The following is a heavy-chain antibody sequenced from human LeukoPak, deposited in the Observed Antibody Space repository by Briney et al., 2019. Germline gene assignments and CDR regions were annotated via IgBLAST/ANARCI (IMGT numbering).Heavy chain of an antibody. J-gene: IGHJ3*02. CDR2: IHTNGRI. V-gene: IGHV4-4*07. Sequence: PSETLSLTCTVFGDSISSYYWSWIRQAAGKGLEWIGRIHTNGRIDYNPSLKSRVSMSIDTSKNRFSLKVTSVTAADTAVYYCARVQLPDVTGAFDNWGQGTMVTVSS. CDR3: ARVQLPDVTGAFDN. D-gene: IGHD5-24*01. CDR1: GDSISSYY.